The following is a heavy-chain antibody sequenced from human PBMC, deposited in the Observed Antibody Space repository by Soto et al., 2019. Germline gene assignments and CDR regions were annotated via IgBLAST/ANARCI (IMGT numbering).Heavy chain of an antibody. CDR1: GGSLSNYG. D-gene: IGHD3-22*01. CDR2: IIPVFGTP. CDR3: ARGDATKIVVTTYYAMDV. V-gene: IGHV1-69*12. Sequence: QVQLVQSGAEVKKPGSSVKVSCKASGGSLSNYGISWVRQAPGQGLEGMGAIIPVFGTPNYAQKFQDRVTITADESTTTVYMQVRSLTSEDTAVYYCARGDATKIVVTTYYAMDVWGQGTTVTVSS. J-gene: IGHJ6*02.